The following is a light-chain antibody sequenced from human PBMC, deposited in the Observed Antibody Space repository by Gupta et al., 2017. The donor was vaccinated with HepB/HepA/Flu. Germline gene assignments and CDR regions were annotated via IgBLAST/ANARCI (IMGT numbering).Light chain of an antibody. V-gene: IGKV3-15*01. J-gene: IGKJ1*01. CDR3: QQYNNWPPWT. CDR2: GAS. CDR1: QSVSGN. Sequence: IVMTQSPATLSVSPGEKATLSCRASQSVSGNLAWYQQKPGQAPRLLIYGASTRATGIPARFSGSGSGTEFTFTISSLQSEDFAVYYCQQYNNWPPWTFGQGTKVEIK.